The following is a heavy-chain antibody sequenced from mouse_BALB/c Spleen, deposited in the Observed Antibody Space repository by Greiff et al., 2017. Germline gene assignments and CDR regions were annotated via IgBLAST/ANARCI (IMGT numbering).Heavy chain of an antibody. CDR2: INPGSGGT. Sequence: QVHVKQSGAELVRPGTSVKVSCKASGYAFTNYLIEWVKQRPGQGLEWIGVINPGSGGTNYNEKFKGKATLTADKSSSTAYMQLSSLTSDDSAVYFCARPGLVAWFAYWGQGTLVTVSA. J-gene: IGHJ3*01. V-gene: IGHV1-54*01. CDR3: ARPGLVAWFAY. D-gene: IGHD3-3*01. CDR1: GYAFTNYL.